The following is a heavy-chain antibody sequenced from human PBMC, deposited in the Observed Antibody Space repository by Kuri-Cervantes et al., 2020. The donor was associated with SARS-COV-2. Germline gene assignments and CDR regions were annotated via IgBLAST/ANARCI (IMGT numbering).Heavy chain of an antibody. CDR1: GGSFSNFL. Sequence: SETLSLTCGVYGGSFSNFLWDWVRQPPGKGLEWIAYMYYNVKTTYNPSLKSRVTISADTSKNQFSLKLTSVTAADTAVYYCARDDFSYGSNHFDIWGQGILVTVSS. V-gene: IGHV4-59*01. D-gene: IGHD6-13*01. J-gene: IGHJ4*02. CDR2: MYYNVKT. CDR3: ARDDFSYGSNHFDI.